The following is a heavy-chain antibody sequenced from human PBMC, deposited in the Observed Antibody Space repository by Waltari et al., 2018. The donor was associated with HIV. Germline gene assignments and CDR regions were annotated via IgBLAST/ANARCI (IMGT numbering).Heavy chain of an antibody. D-gene: IGHD2-15*01. CDR1: GYTFSSYA. V-gene: IGHV1-3*01. CDR2: INGGNAKT. CDR3: ASSLVDDENWFDP. Sequence: QVQLVQSGAEVKKPGASVKVSCKASGYTFSSYAIHWVRQAPGQRLEGMGWINGGNAKTKYSQKFQGRVTITRDTSASTAYMELSNLRSEDTAVYYCASSLVDDENWFDPWGQGTLVTVSS. J-gene: IGHJ5*02.